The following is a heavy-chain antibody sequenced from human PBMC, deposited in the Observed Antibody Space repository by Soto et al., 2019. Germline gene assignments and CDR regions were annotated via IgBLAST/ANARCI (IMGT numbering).Heavy chain of an antibody. CDR1: GVSLHNSHSF. D-gene: IGHD2-21*01. J-gene: IGHJ5*01. Sequence: XTLSLPCTVSGVSLHNSHSFWAWIRQPRGKGLQFIASVYHNGGAHYNSSLKSRFTISVDTANNQVSLRMRSLTAADTAFYYCGRVVEGATRHTDPDSWGQGILVTVSS. CDR2: VYHNGGA. CDR3: GRVVEGATRHTDPDS. V-gene: IGHV4-39*01.